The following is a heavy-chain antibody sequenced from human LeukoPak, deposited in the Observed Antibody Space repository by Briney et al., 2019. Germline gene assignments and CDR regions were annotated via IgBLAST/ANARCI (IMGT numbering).Heavy chain of an antibody. Sequence: PGRSLRLSCTASGFTFGDYAMSWFRQAPGKGLEWVGFIRSKAYGGTTEYAASVKGRFTISRDDSKSIAYLQMNSLKTEDTAVYYCTRDPIAEYSSSSMAFDIWGQGTMVTVSS. J-gene: IGHJ3*02. D-gene: IGHD6-6*01. CDR3: TRDPIAEYSSSSMAFDI. V-gene: IGHV3-49*03. CDR1: GFTFGDYA. CDR2: IRSKAYGGTT.